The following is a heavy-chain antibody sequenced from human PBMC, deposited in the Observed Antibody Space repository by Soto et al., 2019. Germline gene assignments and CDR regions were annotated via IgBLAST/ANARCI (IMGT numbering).Heavy chain of an antibody. V-gene: IGHV1-69*12. CDR2: IIPIFGTV. Sequence: QVQLVQSGAEVKKPGPSVKVSCKASGGTFSNYPISWVRQAPGQGLEWMGGIIPIFGTVNYAQKFQGRVTITADESTSTAYTELSSLRSDDTAVYYCARGNHRWLQLWYFDLWGRGTLVTVSS. CDR3: ARGNHRWLQLWYFDL. J-gene: IGHJ2*01. D-gene: IGHD5-12*01. CDR1: GGTFSNYP.